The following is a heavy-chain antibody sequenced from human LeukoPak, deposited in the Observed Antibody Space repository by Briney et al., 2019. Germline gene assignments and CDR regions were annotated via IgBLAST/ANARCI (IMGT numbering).Heavy chain of an antibody. D-gene: IGHD4-17*01. CDR2: VNPNSGNT. CDR3: ARFGDYQGYYYYYYGMDV. CDR1: GYTFTSYD. V-gene: IGHV1-8*01. Sequence: ASVKVSCKASGYTFTSYDINWVRQATGQGLEWMGWVNPNSGNTGYAQKFQGRVTMTRNTSISTAYMELSSLRSEDTAVYYCARFGDYQGYYYYYYGMDVWGQGTTVTVSS. J-gene: IGHJ6*02.